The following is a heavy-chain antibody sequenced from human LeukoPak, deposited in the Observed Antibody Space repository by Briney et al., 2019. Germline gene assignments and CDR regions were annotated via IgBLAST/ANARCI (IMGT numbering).Heavy chain of an antibody. J-gene: IGHJ4*02. CDR1: GGSISSSSYY. CDR3: ARDPDPFGSGSMVTLN. CDR2: IYYSGST. Sequence: ASETLSLTCTVSGGSISSSSYYWGWIRQPPGKGLEWIGSIYYSGSTYYNPSLKSRVTISVDTSKNQFSLKLSSVTAADTAVYYCARDPDPFGSGSMVTLNWGQGTLVTVSS. D-gene: IGHD3-10*01. V-gene: IGHV4-39*07.